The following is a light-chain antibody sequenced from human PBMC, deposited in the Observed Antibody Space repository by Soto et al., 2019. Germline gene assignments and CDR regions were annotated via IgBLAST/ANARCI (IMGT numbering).Light chain of an antibody. V-gene: IGKV3-20*01. CDR1: QSVSSSY. CDR2: GAS. Sequence: EIVLTQSPGTLSLSPGARATLSCRPSQSVSSSYLAWYQQKPGQAPRLLIYGASSRATGIPDRFSGSGSGTDFTLTISRLEPEEFAVYYCQQYGSSPWTFGQGTKVDIK. J-gene: IGKJ1*01. CDR3: QQYGSSPWT.